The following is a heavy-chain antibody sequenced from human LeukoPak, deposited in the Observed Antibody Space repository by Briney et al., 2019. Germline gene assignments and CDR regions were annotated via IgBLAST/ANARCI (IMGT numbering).Heavy chain of an antibody. CDR2: IWYDGSNK. CDR1: GFTFSSYG. J-gene: IGHJ5*02. CDR3: AGDQVDNVGWLT. Sequence: PGGSLRLSCAASGFTFSSYGMHWVRQAPGKGLEWVAVIWYDGSNKYYADSVKGRFTISRDNSKNTLYLQMSSLRAEDTAVYYCAGDQVDNVGWLTWGQGTRVTVSS. D-gene: IGHD5-12*01. V-gene: IGHV3-33*01.